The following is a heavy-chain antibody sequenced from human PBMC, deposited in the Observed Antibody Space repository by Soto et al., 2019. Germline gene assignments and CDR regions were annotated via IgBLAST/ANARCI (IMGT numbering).Heavy chain of an antibody. Sequence: QVQLQQWGAGLLKPSETLSLTCAVYGGSFSGYYWSWIRQPPGKGLEWIGEINHSGSTNYNPSLKSRVTISVDTSKNQFSLKLSSVTAADTAVYYCASRRGSGWSTSTNWFDPWGQGTLVTVSS. D-gene: IGHD6-19*01. CDR1: GGSFSGYY. CDR2: INHSGST. J-gene: IGHJ5*02. CDR3: ASRRGSGWSTSTNWFDP. V-gene: IGHV4-34*01.